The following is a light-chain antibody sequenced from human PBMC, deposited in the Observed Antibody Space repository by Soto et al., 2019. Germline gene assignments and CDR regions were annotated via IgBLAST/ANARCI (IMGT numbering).Light chain of an antibody. V-gene: IGKV3-11*01. J-gene: IGKJ5*01. CDR1: ESLSTY. Sequence: NVLTQSPDTLSLSPLVSASLCVMASESLSTYLGWYQQRPGQAPRLLIYDASYRATGIPARFSGSGSWTNFTRTISSLEPEDFAVSYYQQRRSWPPIAFGQGTRLEI. CDR2: DAS. CDR3: QQRRSWPPIA.